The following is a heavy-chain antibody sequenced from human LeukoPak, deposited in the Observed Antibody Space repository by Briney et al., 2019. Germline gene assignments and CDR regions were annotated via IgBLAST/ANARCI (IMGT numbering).Heavy chain of an antibody. V-gene: IGHV3-23*01. CDR1: GFTFSSYG. CDR2: ISGSGGST. Sequence: AGGSLRLSCAASGFTFSSYGMHWVRQAPGKGLEWVSAISGSGGSTYYADSVKGRFTISRDNSKNTLYLQMNSLRAEDTAVYYCAKKRYSGYDWDDYWGQGTLVTVSS. J-gene: IGHJ4*02. D-gene: IGHD5-12*01. CDR3: AKKRYSGYDWDDY.